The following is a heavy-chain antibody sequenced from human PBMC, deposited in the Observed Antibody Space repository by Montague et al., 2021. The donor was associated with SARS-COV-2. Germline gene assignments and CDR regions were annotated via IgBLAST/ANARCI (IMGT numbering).Heavy chain of an antibody. Sequence: PPLGKPTQTLTLTCNFSGFSLSTSGVGVGWIRQPPGKALEWLALIYWDDDKRYSPSLKSRLTITKDTSKNQVVLTMTNMDPVDTATYYCAHRPNSGAGSYSFDYWGQGTLVTVSS. CDR1: GFSLSTSGVG. CDR3: AHRPNSGAGSYSFDY. CDR2: IYWDDDK. J-gene: IGHJ4*02. V-gene: IGHV2-5*02. D-gene: IGHD3-10*01.